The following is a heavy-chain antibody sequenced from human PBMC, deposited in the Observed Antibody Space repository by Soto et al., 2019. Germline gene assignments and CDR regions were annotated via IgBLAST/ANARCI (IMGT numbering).Heavy chain of an antibody. D-gene: IGHD4-17*01. J-gene: IGHJ6*02. V-gene: IGHV3-30-3*01. CDR1: GFTFSSYA. CDR3: ARDHSICGDYVVYYYGMDV. Sequence: PGGSLRLSCAASGFTFSSYAMHWVRQAPGKGLEWVAVISYDGSNKYYADSVKGRFTISRDNSKNTLYLQMNSLRAEDTAVYYCARDHSICGDYVVYYYGMDVWGQGTTVTVSS. CDR2: ISYDGSNK.